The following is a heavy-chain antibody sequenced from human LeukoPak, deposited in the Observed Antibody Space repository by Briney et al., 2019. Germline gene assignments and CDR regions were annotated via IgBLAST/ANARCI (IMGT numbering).Heavy chain of an antibody. CDR3: AAAGLRYFDWLLDY. J-gene: IGHJ4*02. V-gene: IGHV1-2*04. CDR1: GYTFTGYY. Sequence: ASVKVSCKTSGYTFTGYYMHWVRQAPGQGLEWMGWINPNSGGTNYAQKFQGWVTMTRDTSISTAYMELSRLGSDDTAVDYCAAAGLRYFDWLLDYWGQGTLVTVSS. D-gene: IGHD3-9*01. CDR2: INPNSGGT.